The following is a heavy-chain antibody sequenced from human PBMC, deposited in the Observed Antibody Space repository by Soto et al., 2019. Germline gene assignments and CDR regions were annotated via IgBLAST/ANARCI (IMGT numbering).Heavy chain of an antibody. D-gene: IGHD5-12*01. CDR2: ISWNSADI. V-gene: IGHV3-9*01. J-gene: IGHJ4*01. CDR1: GFTFDDYS. Sequence: EVQLVESGGGLVQPGRSLRLSCEASGFTFDDYSIHWVRQAPGKGLEWVSVISWNSADIGYADSVKGRFTTARDNTKKSLYLQMNSLRGEDTAFYYCAKGAPDGYNLDFFDSWGQGTLVIVSS. CDR3: AKGAPDGYNLDFFDS.